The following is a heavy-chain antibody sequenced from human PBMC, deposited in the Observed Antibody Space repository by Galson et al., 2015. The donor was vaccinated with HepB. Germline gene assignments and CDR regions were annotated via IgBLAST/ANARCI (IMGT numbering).Heavy chain of an antibody. V-gene: IGHV1-69*13. D-gene: IGHD3-22*01. J-gene: IGHJ2*01. CDR1: GGTFTTYT. CDR3: ARDTYYYDSSGYSTGYFDL. CDR2: ITPIFGTA. Sequence: SVKVSCKASGGTFTTYTINWVRQAPGQGLEWMGGITPIFGTANYAQKFQGRVTITADDSTTTVYMELSSLRSEDTAVYYCARDTYYYDSSGYSTGYFDLWGRGTLVTVSS.